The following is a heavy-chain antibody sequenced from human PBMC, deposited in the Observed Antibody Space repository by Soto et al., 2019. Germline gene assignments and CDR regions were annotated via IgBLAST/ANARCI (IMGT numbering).Heavy chain of an antibody. Sequence: GTLYLTCAVSGGSISISNWCSCVRQPPGKGLEWIGEIYHSGSTYYNPSLKSRVTISVDTSKNQFSLKLSSVTAADTAVYYCASSGSSLVAGDYYYYGMDVWGQGTTVTVSS. D-gene: IGHD3-10*01. V-gene: IGHV4-4*02. CDR1: GGSISISNW. CDR3: ASSGSSLVAGDYYYYGMDV. J-gene: IGHJ6*02. CDR2: IYHSGST.